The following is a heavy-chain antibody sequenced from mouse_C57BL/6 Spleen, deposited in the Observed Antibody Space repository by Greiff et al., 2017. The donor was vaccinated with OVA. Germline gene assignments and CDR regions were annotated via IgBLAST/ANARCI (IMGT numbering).Heavy chain of an antibody. V-gene: IGHV5-6*01. CDR3: ARHRGNY. CDR1: GFTFSSYG. J-gene: IGHJ3*01. CDR2: ISSGGSYT. Sequence: EVQLVESGGDLVKPGGSLKLSCAASGFTFSSYGMSWVRQTPDKRLEWVATISSGGSYTYYPDSVKGRFTISRDNAKNTLYLRMSSLKSEDTAMYYCARHRGNYWGQGTLVTVSA. D-gene: IGHD3-1*01.